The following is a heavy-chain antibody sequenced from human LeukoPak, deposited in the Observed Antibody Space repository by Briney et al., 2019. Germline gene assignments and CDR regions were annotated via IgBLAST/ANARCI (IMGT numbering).Heavy chain of an antibody. Sequence: PSGTLSLTCAVPGGSISSSNWWSWVRQPPGKGLEWIGEINHSGSTNYNPSLKSRVTISVDTSKNQFSLKLSSVTAADTAVYYCARDTYGSGSYPYYYYGMDVWGQGTTVTVSS. V-gene: IGHV4-4*02. D-gene: IGHD3-10*01. J-gene: IGHJ6*02. CDR1: GGSISSSNW. CDR2: INHSGST. CDR3: ARDTYGSGSYPYYYYGMDV.